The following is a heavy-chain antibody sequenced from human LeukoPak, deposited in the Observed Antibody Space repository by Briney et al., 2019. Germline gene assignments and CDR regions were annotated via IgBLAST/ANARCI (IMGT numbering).Heavy chain of an antibody. J-gene: IGHJ6*03. CDR1: GFTFNDYY. CDR2: ISSSGRTI. Sequence: PGGSLRPSCAASGFTFNDYYMSWIRQAPGKGLEWVSYISSSGRTIYYADSVKGRFTISRDNAKNSQYLQMNSLRAEDTAVYYCARNFGGASDYYYYYYMDVWGKGTTVTVSS. CDR3: ARNFGGASDYYYYYYMDV. D-gene: IGHD3-16*01. V-gene: IGHV3-11*01.